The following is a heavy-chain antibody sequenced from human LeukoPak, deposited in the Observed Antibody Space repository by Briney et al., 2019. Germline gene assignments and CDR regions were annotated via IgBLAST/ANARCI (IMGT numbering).Heavy chain of an antibody. Sequence: ASVKVSCKASGYTFTGYYMHWVRQAPGQGLEWMGIINPSGGSTSYAQKFQGRVTMTRDTSTSTVYMELSSLRSEDTAVYYCARGYCSGGSCYAFDYWGQGTLVTVSS. V-gene: IGHV1-46*01. CDR1: GYTFTGYY. D-gene: IGHD2-15*01. CDR2: INPSGGST. CDR3: ARGYCSGGSCYAFDY. J-gene: IGHJ4*02.